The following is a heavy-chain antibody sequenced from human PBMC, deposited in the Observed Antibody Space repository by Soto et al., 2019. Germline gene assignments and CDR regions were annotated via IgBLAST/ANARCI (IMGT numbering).Heavy chain of an antibody. CDR1: GFSFSSYW. D-gene: IGHD3-16*01. CDR3: AGDGVRNGAYNGWLDP. CDR2: IKQDAREK. J-gene: IGHJ5*02. V-gene: IGHV3-7*03. Sequence: EVQLVESGGGLVQPGGSLRLSCAASGFSFSSYWIPWARRAQGKGLEWVANIKQDAREKYYVPSVKGRFTISRDNGKNLLYLQMDSLTADDTAVCYGAGDGVRNGAYNGWLDPWGQGTLVTVSS.